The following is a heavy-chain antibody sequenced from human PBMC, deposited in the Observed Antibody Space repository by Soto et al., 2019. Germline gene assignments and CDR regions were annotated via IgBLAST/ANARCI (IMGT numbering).Heavy chain of an antibody. CDR2: ISPHKGDT. CDR3: ARDLDGSGGYFTNY. CDR1: GYTFSSIG. D-gene: IGHD3-10*01. J-gene: IGHJ4*02. V-gene: IGHV1-18*01. Sequence: QVQLVQSGAEVKKPGASVTVSCKTSGYTFSSIGISWVRQAPVQGREWRGWISPHKGDTYYAQRLQGRVTMPTDTSTNTAYVGLRGLRSDDTAVYFCARDLDGSGGYFTNYWGPGTLVTVCS.